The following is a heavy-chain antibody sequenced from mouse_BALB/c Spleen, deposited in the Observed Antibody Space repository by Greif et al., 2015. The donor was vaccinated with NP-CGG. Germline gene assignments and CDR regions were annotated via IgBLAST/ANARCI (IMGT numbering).Heavy chain of an antibody. D-gene: IGHD1-1*01. CDR2: IHPSDSET. J-gene: IGHJ2*01. CDR1: GYSFTSYW. Sequence: VKLVESGAELVRPGASVKLPCKASGYSFTSYWMNWVKQRPGQGLEWIGMIHPSDSETRLNQKFKDKATLTVDKSSSTAYMQLSSPTSEDSAVYYCARGGVYYYGRYFDYWGQGTTLTVSS. V-gene: IGHV1-61*01. CDR3: ARGGVYYYGRYFDY.